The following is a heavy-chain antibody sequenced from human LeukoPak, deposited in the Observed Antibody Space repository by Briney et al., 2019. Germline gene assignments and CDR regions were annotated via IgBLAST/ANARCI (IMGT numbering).Heavy chain of an antibody. CDR2: ISYDGSNR. V-gene: IGHV3-30-3*01. CDR1: GFTFSTYS. Sequence: GGSLRLPCAASGFTFSTYSMHWVRQAPDKGLEWVAIISYDGSNRYYADSVKGRFTISRDNSKSTLYLQMNSLRPEDTAVYYCARGFEADSGSYLVDYWGQGTLVTVSS. D-gene: IGHD1-26*01. CDR3: ARGFEADSGSYLVDY. J-gene: IGHJ4*02.